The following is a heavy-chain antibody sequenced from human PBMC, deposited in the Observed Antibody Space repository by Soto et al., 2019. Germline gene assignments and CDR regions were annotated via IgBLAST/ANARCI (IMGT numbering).Heavy chain of an antibody. D-gene: IGHD6-13*01. J-gene: IGHJ5*02. CDR2: IIPMFGTT. CDR3: ARAAIHGSSWYFWFDP. Sequence: GASVKVSCKTSGGTFSRDAINWVRQAPGQGLEWMGGIIPMFGTTNYAQKFKGRVTISADESTSTAYMELSSLRSEDAAVYYCARAAIHGSSWYFWFDPWGQGALVTVSS. V-gene: IGHV1-69*13. CDR1: GGTFSRDA.